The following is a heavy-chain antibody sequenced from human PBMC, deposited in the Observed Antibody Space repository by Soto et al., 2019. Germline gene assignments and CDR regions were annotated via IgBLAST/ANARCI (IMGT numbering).Heavy chain of an antibody. J-gene: IGHJ3*02. CDR2: AYFSGST. V-gene: IGHV4-59*01. Sequence: LSLTCNVSGGAITGYYWNWIRQPPGKGLEWIGYAYFSGSTKYNPSLKSRVTISVDMSKNQFSLRLTSVTSADTAVYYCSRERGAVASTADAFDIWGQGTMGTVS. D-gene: IGHD6-19*01. CDR3: SRERGAVASTADAFDI. CDR1: GGAITGYY.